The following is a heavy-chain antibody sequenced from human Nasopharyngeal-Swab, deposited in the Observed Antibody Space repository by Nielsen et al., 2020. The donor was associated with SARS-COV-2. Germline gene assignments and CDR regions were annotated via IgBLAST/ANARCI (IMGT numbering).Heavy chain of an antibody. J-gene: IGHJ4*02. V-gene: IGHV3-73*01. Sequence: GESLKISCAASGFTFSDSAIHWVRQASGEGLEWVARIRSKGNTYATAYAASGKGRFIIFRDDPTNTAYLQMNSLKTEDTAVYYCTRCGGGCYSGRDYWGQGTLVTVSS. CDR2: IRSKGNTYAT. CDR3: TRCGGGCYSGRDY. D-gene: IGHD2-15*01. CDR1: GFTFSDSA.